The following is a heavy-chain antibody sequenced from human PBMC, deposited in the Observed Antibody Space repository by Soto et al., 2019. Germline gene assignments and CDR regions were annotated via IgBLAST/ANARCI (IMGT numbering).Heavy chain of an antibody. D-gene: IGHD2-2*01. V-gene: IGHV1-69*13. CDR3: ARGYCSSTSCPYVYYYYYGMDV. CDR2: IIPIFGTA. CDR1: GGTFSSYA. J-gene: IGHJ6*02. Sequence: ASVKVSCKASGGTFSSYASSWVRQAPGQGLEWMGGIIPIFGTANYAQKFQGRVTITADESTSTAYMELSSLRSEDTAVYYCARGYCSSTSCPYVYYYYYGMDVWGQGTTVTVSS.